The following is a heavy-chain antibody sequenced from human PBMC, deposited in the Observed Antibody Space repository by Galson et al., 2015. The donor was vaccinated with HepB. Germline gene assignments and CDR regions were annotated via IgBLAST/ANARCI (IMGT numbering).Heavy chain of an antibody. D-gene: IGHD3-3*01. V-gene: IGHV1-2*04. CDR3: ARGGFTYYNFWSGSHYYDAFDI. CDR1: GYTFTSYG. Sequence: SVKVSCKASGYTFTSYGISWVRQAPGQGLEWMGWINPNSGGTNYAQKFQGWVTMTRDTSISTAYMELSRLRSDDTAVYYCARGGFTYYNFWSGSHYYDAFDIWGQGTMVTVSS. J-gene: IGHJ3*02. CDR2: INPNSGGT.